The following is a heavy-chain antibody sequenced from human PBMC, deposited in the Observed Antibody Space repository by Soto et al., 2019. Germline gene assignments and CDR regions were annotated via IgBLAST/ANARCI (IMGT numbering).Heavy chain of an antibody. Sequence: PSETLSLTCAVYGGSFSGYYWSWIRQPPGKGLEWIGEINHSGSTNYNPSLKSRVTISVDTSKNQFSLKLSSVTAADTAVYYCARGKGSGYDQVSSRIDYWGQGTLVTVSP. J-gene: IGHJ4*02. V-gene: IGHV4-34*01. CDR2: INHSGST. D-gene: IGHD5-12*01. CDR3: ARGKGSGYDQVSSRIDY. CDR1: GGSFSGYY.